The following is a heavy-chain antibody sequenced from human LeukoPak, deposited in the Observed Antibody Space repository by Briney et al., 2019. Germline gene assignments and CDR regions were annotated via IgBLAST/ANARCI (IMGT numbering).Heavy chain of an antibody. CDR3: ARGYGDYAY. D-gene: IGHD4-17*01. V-gene: IGHV1-46*01. CDR1: GYTFTIYY. Sequence: GASVKVSSKASGYTFTIYYMHWVRQAPGQGLEWMGIINPSGGSTTYAQKFQGRVTMTTDTTTSTVYMELSSLRSEDTAVYYCARGYGDYAYWGQGTLVTVSS. J-gene: IGHJ4*02. CDR2: INPSGGST.